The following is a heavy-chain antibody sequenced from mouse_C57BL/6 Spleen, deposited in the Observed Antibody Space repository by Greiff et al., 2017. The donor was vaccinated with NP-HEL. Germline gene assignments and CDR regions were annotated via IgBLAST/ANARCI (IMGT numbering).Heavy chain of an antibody. V-gene: IGHV1-80*01. CDR3: ARRNPFTVFDY. CDR2: IYPGDGDT. CDR1: GYAFSSYW. Sequence: QVQLQQSGAELVKPGASVKISCKASGYAFSSYWMNWVKQRPGKGLEWIGQIYPGDGDTNYNGKFKGKATLTADKSSSTAYMQLSSLTSEDSAVYFCARRNPFTVFDYWGQGTTLTVSS. J-gene: IGHJ2*01. D-gene: IGHD1-1*01.